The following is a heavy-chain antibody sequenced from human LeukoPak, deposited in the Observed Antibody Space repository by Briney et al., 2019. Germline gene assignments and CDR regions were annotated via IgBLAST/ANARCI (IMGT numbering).Heavy chain of an antibody. D-gene: IGHD3-22*01. V-gene: IGHV4-59*01. Sequence: SGTLSLTCTVSGGSISSYYWSGIRQPPGKGLEWIGHIYYSGSTNYSPSLKSRVTISVDTSKNQFSLKLSSVTAADTAVYYCARNYDSSGYYYAGAFDIWGQGTMVTVSS. CDR1: GGSISSYY. CDR2: IYYSGST. CDR3: ARNYDSSGYYYAGAFDI. J-gene: IGHJ3*02.